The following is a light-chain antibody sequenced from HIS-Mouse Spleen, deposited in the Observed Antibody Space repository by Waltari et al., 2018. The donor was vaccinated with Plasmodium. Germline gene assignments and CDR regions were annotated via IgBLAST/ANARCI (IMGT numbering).Light chain of an antibody. V-gene: IGKV2-30*01. J-gene: IGKJ4*01. Sequence: DVVMTQSPLSLPVTLGQPASISCRSSQSLVYSDGNTSLNWFQQRPGQSPRRLIYKVSNRDSGGPDRFSGSGSGTDFTLKISRVEAEDVGVYYCMQGTHWPPRVTFGGGTKVEIK. CDR1: QSLVYSDGNTS. CDR3: MQGTHWPPRVT. CDR2: KVS.